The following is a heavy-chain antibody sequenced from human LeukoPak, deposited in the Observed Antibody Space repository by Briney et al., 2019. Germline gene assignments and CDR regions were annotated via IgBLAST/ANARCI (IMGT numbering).Heavy chain of an antibody. J-gene: IGHJ4*02. CDR1: GYTFTGYY. CDR3: ARGGSGYSYGYPERRVDY. CDR2: INPNSGGT. D-gene: IGHD5-18*01. Sequence: ASVKVSCTASGYTFTGYYMHWVRQAPGHGLEWMGWINPNSGGTNYAQKFQGRVTMTRDTSISTAYMELSRLRSDDTAVYYCARGGSGYSYGYPERRVDYWGQGTLVTVSS. V-gene: IGHV1-2*02.